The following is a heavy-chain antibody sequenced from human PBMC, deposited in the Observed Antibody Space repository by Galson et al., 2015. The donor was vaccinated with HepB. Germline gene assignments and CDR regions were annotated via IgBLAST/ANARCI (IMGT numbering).Heavy chain of an antibody. CDR2: ISYDGSNK. Sequence: SLRLSCAASGFTFSSYGMHWVRQAPGKGLEWVAVISYDGSNKYYADSVKGRFTISRDNSKNTLYLQMNSLRAEDTAVYYCAKEHLHYDILTGFAPDETYYFDYWGQGTLVTVSS. CDR3: AKEHLHYDILTGFAPDETYYFDY. D-gene: IGHD3-9*01. CDR1: GFTFSSYG. J-gene: IGHJ4*02. V-gene: IGHV3-30*18.